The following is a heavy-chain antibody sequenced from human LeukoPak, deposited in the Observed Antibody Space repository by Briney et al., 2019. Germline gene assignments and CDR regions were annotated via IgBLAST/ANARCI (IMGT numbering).Heavy chain of an antibody. CDR3: ARSYSGYDIFDY. D-gene: IGHD5-12*01. CDR2: ISSSRSTI. Sequence: ASYISSSRSTIYYADSVKGRFTISRDNAKNSLYLQMNSLRAEDTAVYYCARSYSGYDIFDYWGQGTLVTVSS. V-gene: IGHV3-11*01. J-gene: IGHJ4*02.